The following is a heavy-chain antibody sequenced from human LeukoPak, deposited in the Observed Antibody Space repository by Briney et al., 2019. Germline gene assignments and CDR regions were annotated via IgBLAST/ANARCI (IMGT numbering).Heavy chain of an antibody. V-gene: IGHV4-59*08. D-gene: IGHD4-17*01. CDR2: IYYSGST. Sequence: SETLSLTCTVSGGSISSYYWSWIRQPPGKGLEWIGYIYYSGSTNYNPSLKSRVTISVDTSKSQFSLKLSSVTAADTAVYYCARLSLNYGDYDFDYWGQGTLVTVSS. CDR1: GGSISSYY. CDR3: ARLSLNYGDYDFDY. J-gene: IGHJ4*02.